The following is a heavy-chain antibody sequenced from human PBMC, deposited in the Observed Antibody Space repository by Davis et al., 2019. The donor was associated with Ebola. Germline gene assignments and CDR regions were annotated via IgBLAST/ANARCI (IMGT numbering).Heavy chain of an antibody. Sequence: GSLRLSCTLSGGSISGYYLTWIRQPPGKGLEWIGYMYYSQGTNYNPSLKSRVTIPGDTSKNQVSLRLTSVTAADTANYYCVGGYNFDYWGQGALVIVSS. CDR1: GGSISGYY. CDR3: VGGYNFDY. CDR2: MYYSQGT. V-gene: IGHV4-59*01. J-gene: IGHJ4*02. D-gene: IGHD5-24*01.